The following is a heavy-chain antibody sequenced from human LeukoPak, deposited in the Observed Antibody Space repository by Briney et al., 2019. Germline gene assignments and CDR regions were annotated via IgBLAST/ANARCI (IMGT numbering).Heavy chain of an antibody. J-gene: IGHJ5*02. CDR3: ARGVAPTNWSDP. D-gene: IGHD3-3*01. V-gene: IGHV1-69*04. CDR1: GGTFSSYA. Sequence: SVKVSCTASGGTFSSYAISWVRQAPGQGLEWMGRIIPIFGIAKYAQKFQGRVTITADKSTSTPYMELSSPRSEGTAVYYCARGVAPTNWSDPWGEGTLVSLSS. CDR2: IIPIFGIA.